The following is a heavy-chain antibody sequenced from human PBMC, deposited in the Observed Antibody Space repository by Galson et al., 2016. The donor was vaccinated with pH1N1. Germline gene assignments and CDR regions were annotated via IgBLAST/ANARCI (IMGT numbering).Heavy chain of an antibody. Sequence: SLRLSCAASGFTFDDYAMHWVRQAPGKGLEWVSGISWNSGSIGYADSVKGRFTISRDNAKNSLYLQMNSLRAEDTALYYCAKNSGYGSGSYGSRMDVWGQGTTVTVSS. J-gene: IGHJ6*02. CDR2: ISWNSGSI. D-gene: IGHD3-10*01. V-gene: IGHV3-9*01. CDR3: AKNSGYGSGSYGSRMDV. CDR1: GFTFDDYA.